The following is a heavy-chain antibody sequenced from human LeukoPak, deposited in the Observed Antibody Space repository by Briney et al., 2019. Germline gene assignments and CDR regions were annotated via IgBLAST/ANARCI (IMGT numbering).Heavy chain of an antibody. V-gene: IGHV3-48*01. CDR3: ASAGYDFRSGLKAGEY. CDR2: ISSSSSTI. Sequence: GGSLRLSCAASGFTFSSYSMNWVRQAPGKGLEWVSYISSSSSTIYYADSVKGRFTISRDNAKNSLYLQMNSLRAEDTAVYYCASAGYDFRSGLKAGEYWGQGTLVTVSS. D-gene: IGHD3-3*01. CDR1: GFTFSSYS. J-gene: IGHJ4*02.